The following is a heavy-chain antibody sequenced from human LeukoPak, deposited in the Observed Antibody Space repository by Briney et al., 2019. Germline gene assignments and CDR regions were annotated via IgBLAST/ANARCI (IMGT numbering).Heavy chain of an antibody. CDR2: INHSGST. CDR1: GGSFSGYY. D-gene: IGHD3-3*01. CDR3: ARGSGTNYDFWSGYRGRGRWFDP. V-gene: IGHV4-34*01. Sequence: SETLSLTCAVYGGSFSGYYWSWIRQPPGKGLGWIGEINHSGSTNYNPSLKSRVTISVDTSKNQFSLKLSSVTAADTAVYYCARGSGTNYDFWSGYRGRGRWFDPWGQGTLVTVSS. J-gene: IGHJ5*02.